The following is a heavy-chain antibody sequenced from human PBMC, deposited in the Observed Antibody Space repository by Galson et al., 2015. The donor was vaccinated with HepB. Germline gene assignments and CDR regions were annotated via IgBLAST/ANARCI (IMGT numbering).Heavy chain of an antibody. CDR2: ISYDGSNK. D-gene: IGHD6-6*01. CDR3: ARSLIAARLFYYYYGMDV. V-gene: IGHV3-30-3*01. J-gene: IGHJ6*02. CDR1: GFTFSSYA. Sequence: SLRLSCAASGFTFSSYAMHWVRQAPGKGLEWVAVISYDGSNKYYADSVKGRFTISRDNSKNTLYLQMNSLRAEDTAVYYCARSLIAARLFYYYYGMDVWGQGTTVTVSS.